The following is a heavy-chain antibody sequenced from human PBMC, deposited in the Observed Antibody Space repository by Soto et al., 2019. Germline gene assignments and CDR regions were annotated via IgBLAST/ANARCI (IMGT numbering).Heavy chain of an antibody. CDR2: IWYDGSNK. Sequence: QEHLVESGGGVVQPGRSLRLSCAASGFTFETYGMHWVRQAPGKGLEWVAVIWYDGSNKYYADSVKGRFTISRDNSKNTVLLQMNSLRGEDTAIYYCARAHYGDYESYYGMDVWGQGTTVTVSS. V-gene: IGHV3-33*03. CDR1: GFTFETYG. J-gene: IGHJ6*02. D-gene: IGHD4-17*01. CDR3: ARAHYGDYESYYGMDV.